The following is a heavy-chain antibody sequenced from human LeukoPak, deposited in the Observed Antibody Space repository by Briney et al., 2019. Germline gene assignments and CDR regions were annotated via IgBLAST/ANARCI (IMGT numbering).Heavy chain of an antibody. V-gene: IGHV4-59*08. D-gene: IGHD3-16*02. CDR2: IYVTGST. J-gene: IGHJ6*03. CDR3: ARHIGGGIEDMDV. CDR1: GGSIGTYY. Sequence: SQTLSLTCTVSGGSIGTYYWSWIPQSPGKGLEWIGYIYVTGSTRYNPYLQSRVTISVDTSRNQFFLKMSSVTAADTAVYYCARHIGGGIEDMDVWGTGTKVTVSS.